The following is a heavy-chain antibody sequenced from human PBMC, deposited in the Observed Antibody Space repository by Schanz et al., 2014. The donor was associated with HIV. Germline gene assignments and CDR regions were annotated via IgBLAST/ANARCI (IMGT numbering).Heavy chain of an antibody. J-gene: IGHJ4*02. Sequence: QVQVVESGGGLAKPGGSLRLSWAASGFTFSDHYMSWVRQAPGKGLEGGAVIWYDGTNIDYADSVRGRFTVSRDNDKRSLYLQMNGLRVDDTAVYYCARDCLSACPADFWGQGTLVTVSS. CDR3: ARDCLSACPADF. CDR1: GFTFSDHY. V-gene: IGHV3-33*08. D-gene: IGHD6-19*01. CDR2: IWYDGTNI.